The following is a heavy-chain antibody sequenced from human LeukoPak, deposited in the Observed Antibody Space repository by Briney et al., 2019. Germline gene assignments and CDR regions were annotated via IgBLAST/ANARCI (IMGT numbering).Heavy chain of an antibody. CDR2: NSSSSSNI. V-gene: IGHV3-21*01. CDR1: GGTFSSYS. J-gene: IGHJ4*02. Sequence: PGGSLRLFCAASGGTFSSYSMTWVRQAPGKGLEWVSSNSSSSSNIYYADSVKGRFTISRDNAKNSLYLQMNSLRVEDTAVYYCARCTTGRTFGSLREIKRSREIDYWGQGTLVTVSS. CDR3: ARCTTGRTFGSLREIKRSREIDY. D-gene: IGHD1-1*01.